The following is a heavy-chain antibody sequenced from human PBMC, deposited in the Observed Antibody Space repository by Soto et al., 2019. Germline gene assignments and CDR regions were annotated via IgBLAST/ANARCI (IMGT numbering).Heavy chain of an antibody. CDR3: AKALYYYDSSGYYPNWFDP. CDR1: GFTFSSYG. Sequence: GGSLRLSCAASGFTFSSYGMSWVRQAPGKGLEWVSAISGSGGSTYYADSVKGRFTISRDNSKNTLYLQMNSLRAEDTAGYYCAKALYYYDSSGYYPNWFDPWGQGTLVTVSS. V-gene: IGHV3-23*01. CDR2: ISGSGGST. D-gene: IGHD3-22*01. J-gene: IGHJ5*02.